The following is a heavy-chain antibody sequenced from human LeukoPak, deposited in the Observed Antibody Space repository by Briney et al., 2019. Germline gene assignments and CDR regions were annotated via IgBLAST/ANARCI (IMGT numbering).Heavy chain of an antibody. Sequence: GSLRLSCTASGFTISSYSMNWVRQAPGKGLEWVAVISYDGSNKYYADSVKGRFTISRDSSKSTLYLQMNSLRAEDTAVYYCARDSLPYSSGWYGHYWGQGTLVTVSS. CDR3: ARDSLPYSSGWYGHY. V-gene: IGHV3-30*03. J-gene: IGHJ4*02. CDR1: GFTISSYS. CDR2: ISYDGSNK. D-gene: IGHD6-19*01.